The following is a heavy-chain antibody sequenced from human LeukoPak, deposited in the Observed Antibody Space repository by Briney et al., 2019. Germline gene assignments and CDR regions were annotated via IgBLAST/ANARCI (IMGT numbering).Heavy chain of an antibody. V-gene: IGHV1-69*05. J-gene: IGHJ3*02. D-gene: IGHD3-22*01. Sequence: FSVKVSCKASGGTFSSYAISWVRQAPGQGLEWMGGIIPIFGTANYAQKFQGRVTITTDESTSTAYMELSSLRSEDTAVYYCARDPPYYYDSSGLSAFDIWGQGTMVTVSS. CDR3: ARDPPYYYDSSGLSAFDI. CDR1: GGTFSSYA. CDR2: IIPIFGTA.